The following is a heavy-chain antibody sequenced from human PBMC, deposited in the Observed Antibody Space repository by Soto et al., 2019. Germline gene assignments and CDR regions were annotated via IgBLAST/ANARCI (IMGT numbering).Heavy chain of an antibody. CDR1: GGSITNYY. CDR2: INYDGYS. J-gene: IGHJ6*02. D-gene: IGHD3-10*01. V-gene: IGHV4-59*08. CDR3: ARHGFGPLHGLVDV. Sequence: QVQLQESGPGLVKPSETLSLTCTVSGGSITNYYCSWFRQPPGKGLEWIGYINYDGYSAYNLSLKRRVTLSMDASKTQFSMMLESATATDTAVYYCARHGFGPLHGLVDVWGPGTTVIVPS.